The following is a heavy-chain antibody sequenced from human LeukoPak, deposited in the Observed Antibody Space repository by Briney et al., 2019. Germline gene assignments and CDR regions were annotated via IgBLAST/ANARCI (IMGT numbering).Heavy chain of an antibody. D-gene: IGHD2-2*01. Sequence: SETLSLTCTVSGGSISSSSYYWGWIRQPPGKGLEWIGGIFNSGTTYYTPSLKSRVTISIDTSKIQFSLKLSSMTAADTAVYYCARDPGHCGSTSCFYFQHWGQGTLVTVSS. CDR1: GGSISSSSYY. CDR2: IFNSGTT. J-gene: IGHJ1*01. V-gene: IGHV4-39*07. CDR3: ARDPGHCGSTSCFYFQH.